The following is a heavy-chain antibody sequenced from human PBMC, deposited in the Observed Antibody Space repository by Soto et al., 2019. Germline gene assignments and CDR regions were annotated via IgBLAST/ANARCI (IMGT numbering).Heavy chain of an antibody. J-gene: IGHJ4*02. CDR3: AKDLEALTVPAYFDY. Sequence: GGSLRLSCAASGFTFSSYAMSWVRQAPGKGLEWVSAISGSGGSTYYADSVKGRFTISRDNSKNTLYLQMNSLRAEDTAVYYCAKDLEALTVPAYFDYWGQGTLVTVSS. D-gene: IGHD3-16*02. CDR1: GFTFSSYA. CDR2: ISGSGGST. V-gene: IGHV3-23*01.